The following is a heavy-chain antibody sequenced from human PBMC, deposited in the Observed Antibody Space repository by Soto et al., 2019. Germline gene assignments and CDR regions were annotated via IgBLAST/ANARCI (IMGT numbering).Heavy chain of an antibody. V-gene: IGHV3-21*01. CDR3: ARQGLLGYCSGGSCYKGDY. D-gene: IGHD2-15*01. J-gene: IGHJ4*02. CDR1: GFTFSSYS. Sequence: EVQLVESGGGQVKPGGSLRLSYAASGFTFSSYSMNWVRQAPGKGLEWVSSISSSSSYIYYADSVKGRFTISRDNAKNSLYLQMNSLRAEDTAVYYCARQGLLGYCSGGSCYKGDYWGQGTLVTVSS. CDR2: ISSSSSYI.